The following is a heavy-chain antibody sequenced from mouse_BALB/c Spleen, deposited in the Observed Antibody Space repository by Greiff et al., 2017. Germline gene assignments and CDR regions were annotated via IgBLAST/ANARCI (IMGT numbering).Heavy chain of an antibody. Sequence: VQLQQSGPELVKPGASVKMSCKASGYTFTSYYIHWVKQRPGQGLEWIGWIYPGDGSTKYNEKFKGKTTLTADKSSSTAYMLLSSLTSEDSAIYFCARMITTGWFAYWGQGTLVTVSA. CDR3: ARMITTGWFAY. D-gene: IGHD2-4*01. CDR1: GYTFTSYY. J-gene: IGHJ3*01. V-gene: IGHV1S56*01. CDR2: IYPGDGST.